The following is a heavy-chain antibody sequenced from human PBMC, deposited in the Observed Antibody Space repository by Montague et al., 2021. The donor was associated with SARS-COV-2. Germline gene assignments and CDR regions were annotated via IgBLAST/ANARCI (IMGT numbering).Heavy chain of an antibody. Sequence: YSDYAPXLRGRLTVNPDASKNEFSLELNYVTPEDTAVYYCVRYSGWFYFDFWGQGTLVTVSS. J-gene: IGHJ4*02. V-gene: IGHV6-1*01. D-gene: IGHD6-19*01. CDR3: VRYSGWFYFDF. CDR2: YS.